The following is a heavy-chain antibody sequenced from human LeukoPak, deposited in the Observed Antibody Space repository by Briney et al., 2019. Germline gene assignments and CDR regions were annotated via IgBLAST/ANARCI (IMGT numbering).Heavy chain of an antibody. CDR1: GFNFGNYW. CDR2: IKQDGNEK. V-gene: IGHV3-7*01. J-gene: IGHJ3*02. D-gene: IGHD5-24*01. Sequence: GSLRLSCAGSGFNFGNYWMSWVRQTPGKGLEWVANIKQDGNEKFYVDSVRGRFNIFRENAKNSLYLQMNSLRAEDTAVYYCARARRDGNTGLAFDIWGQGTTVTVSS. CDR3: ARARRDGNTGLAFDI.